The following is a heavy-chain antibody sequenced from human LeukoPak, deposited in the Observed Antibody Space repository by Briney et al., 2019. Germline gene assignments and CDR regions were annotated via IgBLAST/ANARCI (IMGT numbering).Heavy chain of an antibody. CDR2: ISSSGSTI. D-gene: IGHD3-22*01. CDR3: ARSQNYYDSSGYSDFDY. Sequence: PGGSLRLSCAAPGFTFSDYYMSWIRPAPGKGLGWVSYISSSGSTIYYADSVKGRFTISRDNAKNSLYLQMNSLRAEDTAVYYCARSQNYYDSSGYSDFDYWGQGTLVTVSS. J-gene: IGHJ4*02. V-gene: IGHV3-11*04. CDR1: GFTFSDYY.